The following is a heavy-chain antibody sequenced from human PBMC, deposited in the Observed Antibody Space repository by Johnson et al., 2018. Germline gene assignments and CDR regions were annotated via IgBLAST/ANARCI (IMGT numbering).Heavy chain of an antibody. D-gene: IGHD5-24*01. J-gene: IGHJ3*01. Sequence: VQLGESGGGVVQPGRSLRLSCAASGFSFRDSVMHWVRQAPGKGLEWAEVISEEGTNRVYTDSVKGRFTISRNNSENTVYLQMDSLRVEDEAGYDCAKKGHNNCRADTCDVWGQGTVVGVSS. CDR3: AKKGHNNCRADTCDV. CDR2: ISEEGTNR. V-gene: IGHV3-30*10. CDR1: GFSFRDSV.